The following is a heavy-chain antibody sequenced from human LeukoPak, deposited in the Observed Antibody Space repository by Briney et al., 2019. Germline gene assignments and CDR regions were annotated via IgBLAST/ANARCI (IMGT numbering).Heavy chain of an antibody. J-gene: IGHJ4*02. CDR1: GFTFSSYS. CDR2: ISSSSSYI. V-gene: IGHV3-21*01. Sequence: GALRLSCAASGFTFSSYSMHWVRQAPGKGLEWVSSISSSSSYIYYADSVKGRFTISRDNAKNSLYLQMNSLRAEDTAVYYCASGLNYDSSGYYYWGQGTLVTVSS. D-gene: IGHD3-22*01. CDR3: ASGLNYDSSGYYY.